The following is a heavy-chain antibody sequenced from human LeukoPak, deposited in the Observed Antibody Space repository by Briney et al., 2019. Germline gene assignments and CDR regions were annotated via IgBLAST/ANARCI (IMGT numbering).Heavy chain of an antibody. CDR2: ISDSGGST. CDR3: AKDFVRTAVTGYFDH. V-gene: IGHV3-23*01. D-gene: IGHD4-17*01. J-gene: IGHJ4*02. Sequence: GGSLRLSCAASGLTFSGYAMSWVRQAPGKGLEWVSGISDSGGSTFYADSVKGRFTISRDNFKNTLSPQMNSLRAEDTAVYYCAKDFVRTAVTGYFDHWGQGTLVTVSS. CDR1: GLTFSGYA.